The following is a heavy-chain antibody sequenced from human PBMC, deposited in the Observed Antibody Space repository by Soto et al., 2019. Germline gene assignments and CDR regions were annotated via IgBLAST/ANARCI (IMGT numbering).Heavy chain of an antibody. CDR1: GFTFNNYA. J-gene: IGHJ4*02. D-gene: IGHD2-2*01. Sequence: GDSLRLSCAASGFTFNNYAMSWVRQAPGKGLEWVSAISANGQGIYYADSVKGRFIISRDSSKNTVFLHMDSLTAEDTAVYYCAKDRDYPRDQFHNWGQGTLATVSS. CDR2: ISANGQGI. CDR3: AKDRDYPRDQFHN. V-gene: IGHV3-23*01.